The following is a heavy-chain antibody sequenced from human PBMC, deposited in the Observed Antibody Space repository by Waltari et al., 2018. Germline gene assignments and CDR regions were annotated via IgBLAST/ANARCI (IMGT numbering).Heavy chain of an antibody. CDR1: GFPFSSYW. J-gene: IGHJ4*02. CDR2: IKQDGSEK. D-gene: IGHD3-22*01. V-gene: IGHV3-7*01. Sequence: EVQLVESGGGLVQPGGSLRLSCAASGFPFSSYWMSWVRQAPGKGLEWVANIKQDGSEKYYVDSVKGRFTISRDNAKNSLYLQINSLRAEDTAVYYCARGYDLLDYWGQGTLVTVSS. CDR3: ARGYDLLDY.